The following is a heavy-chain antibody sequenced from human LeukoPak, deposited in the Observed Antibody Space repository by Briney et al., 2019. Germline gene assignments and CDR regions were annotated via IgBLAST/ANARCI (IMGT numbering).Heavy chain of an antibody. Sequence: GGSLRLSCAASGFTVSSNYMSWARQAPGKGLEWVSVIYSGGSTYYADSVKGRFTISRDNSKNTLYLQMNSLRAEDTAVYYCARGGSGSYYFDYWGQGTLVTVSS. CDR2: IYSGGST. CDR3: ARGGSGSYYFDY. D-gene: IGHD1-26*01. J-gene: IGHJ4*02. V-gene: IGHV3-53*01. CDR1: GFTVSSNY.